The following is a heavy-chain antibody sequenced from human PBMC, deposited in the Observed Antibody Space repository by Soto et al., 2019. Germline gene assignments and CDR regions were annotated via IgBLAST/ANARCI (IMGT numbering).Heavy chain of an antibody. V-gene: IGHV4-34*01. Sequence: QVQLHQWGAGLLKPSETLSLTCGVYNGSFMGYYWSWVRQPPGKGLEWIGEMNHFGSPNYNPTLKSRVTISIDTSKHQSFLGLSSLTAADTAVYYCASLNAGRFLDKGDYWGQGTLVTVSS. D-gene: IGHD3-3*01. J-gene: IGHJ4*02. CDR3: ASLNAGRFLDKGDY. CDR1: NGSFMGYY. CDR2: MNHFGSP.